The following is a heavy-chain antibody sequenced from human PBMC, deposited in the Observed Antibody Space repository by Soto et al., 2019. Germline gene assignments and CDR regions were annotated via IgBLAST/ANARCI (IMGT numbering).Heavy chain of an antibody. J-gene: IGHJ3*02. Sequence: SETLSLTCTVYGGSISNSDAYWVWIRQPPGKGLEWVGSIYYGGTTYYNPSLKSRVTVSVDTSKNLFSLHLNSVTAADTAIYYCARRGLILMPIWGQGTLVTVS. V-gene: IGHV4-39*02. D-gene: IGHD2-8*01. CDR2: IYYGGTT. CDR1: GGSISNSDAY. CDR3: ARRGLILMPI.